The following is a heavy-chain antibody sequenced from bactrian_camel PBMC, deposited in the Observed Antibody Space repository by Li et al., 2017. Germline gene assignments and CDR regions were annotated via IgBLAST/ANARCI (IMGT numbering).Heavy chain of an antibody. CDR2: LDREGMI. V-gene: IGHV3S53*01. D-gene: IGHD7*01. CDR1: ESIISTYS. Sequence: VQLVESGGGSVQAGGSLKLSCTASESIISTYSMGWFRQAPGKEREGVAVLDREGMIRYDDSVRGRFTISEGNAKNTMYLQLRNLEPEDTAAYYCAADLRVPGSANWGGCSFDSWGQGTQVTVS. CDR3: AADLRVPGSANWGGCSFDS. J-gene: IGHJ6*01.